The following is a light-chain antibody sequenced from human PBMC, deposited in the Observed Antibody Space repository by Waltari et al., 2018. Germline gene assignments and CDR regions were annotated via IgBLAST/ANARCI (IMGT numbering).Light chain of an antibody. CDR2: EAS. CDR1: QSFSRA. V-gene: IGKV3-20*01. Sequence: EIVLRQSPRHLSLSPGVRATLSCRASQSFSRALAWYQQKPGQAPSLLIYEASTRAIGIPDRFSGGGSGTDFSLTISRLQPEDFAVYYCQHYVRLPVTFGQGTTVEIK. CDR3: QHYVRLPVT. J-gene: IGKJ1*01.